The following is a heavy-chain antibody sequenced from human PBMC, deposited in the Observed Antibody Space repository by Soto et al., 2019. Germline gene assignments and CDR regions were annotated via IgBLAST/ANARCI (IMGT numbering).Heavy chain of an antibody. CDR3: VGGGIAGNWFAP. V-gene: IGHV4-31*03. D-gene: IGHD6-13*01. CDR1: GGSITSGGVY. CDR2: IFHSGRT. J-gene: IGHJ5*02. Sequence: QVQLQESGPGLVKPSQTLSLTCTVSGGSITSGGVYWSWIRQHPGKGLEGIAYIFHSGRTDYDPSLKSRVTISAATSKNQVSLKLTFVTADDTAVYYCVGGGIAGNWFAPWGQGTLVTVSS.